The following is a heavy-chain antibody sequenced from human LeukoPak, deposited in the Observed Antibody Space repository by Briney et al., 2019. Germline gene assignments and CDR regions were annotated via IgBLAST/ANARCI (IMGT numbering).Heavy chain of an antibody. CDR3: ARDQVLWFGESHPLIN. CDR1: GYTFTDYY. V-gene: IGHV1-2*02. Sequence: GASVQVSCKASGYTFTDYYMHWVRQAPGQGLEWMGWINPNSGGTNYAQKFQGRVTMTRDTSISTAYMELSRLRSDDTAVYYCARDQVLWFGESHPLINWGQGTLVTVSS. J-gene: IGHJ4*02. CDR2: INPNSGGT. D-gene: IGHD3-10*01.